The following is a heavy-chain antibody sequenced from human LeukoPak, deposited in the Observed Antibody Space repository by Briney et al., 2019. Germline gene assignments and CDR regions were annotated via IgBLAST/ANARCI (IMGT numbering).Heavy chain of an antibody. CDR1: GGSVSSGSYY. J-gene: IGHJ4*02. CDR2: IYYSGST. D-gene: IGHD3-22*01. V-gene: IGHV4-61*01. CDR3: ARGMRYYDSSGYNY. Sequence: PSETLSLTCTVSGGSVSSGSYYWSWIRQPPGKGLEWIGYIYYSGSTNYNPSLKSRVTISVDTSKNQFSLKLSSVTAADTAVYYCARGMRYYDSSGYNYWGQGTLVTVSS.